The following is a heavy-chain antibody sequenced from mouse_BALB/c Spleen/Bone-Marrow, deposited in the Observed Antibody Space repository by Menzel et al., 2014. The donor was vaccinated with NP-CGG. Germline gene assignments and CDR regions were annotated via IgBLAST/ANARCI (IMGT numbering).Heavy chain of an antibody. J-gene: IGHJ2*01. CDR2: INPDSRTI. Sequence: EVKLQESGGGLVQPGGSLKLSCAASGFDFSRYWMSWGRQAPGKGLEWIGEINPDSRTINYSPPLKDKFIISRDNAKNTLYLRLNKVRSEDTALYYCARPDYYGYLNYWGQGTTLTVSS. V-gene: IGHV4-1*02. D-gene: IGHD1-1*01. CDR1: GFDFSRYW. CDR3: ARPDYYGYLNY.